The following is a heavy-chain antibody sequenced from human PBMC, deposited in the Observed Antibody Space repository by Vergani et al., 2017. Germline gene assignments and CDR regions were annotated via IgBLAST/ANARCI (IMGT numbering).Heavy chain of an antibody. Sequence: QVQLVQSGAEVKKPGSSVKVSCKASGGTFSSYAISWVRQAPGQGLEWMGWISAYNGNTNYAQKLQGRVTMTTDTSTSTAYMELRSLRSDDTAVYYCARWGLSYYDFWSGYSIYGMDVWGQGTTVTVSS. CDR3: ARWGLSYYDFWSGYSIYGMDV. J-gene: IGHJ6*02. CDR1: GGTFSSYA. CDR2: ISAYNGNT. D-gene: IGHD3-3*01. V-gene: IGHV1-18*01.